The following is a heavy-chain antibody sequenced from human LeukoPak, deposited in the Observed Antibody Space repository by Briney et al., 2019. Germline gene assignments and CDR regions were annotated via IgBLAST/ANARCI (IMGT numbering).Heavy chain of an antibody. CDR1: GDSISGYY. CDR3: TKAGTGTLDY. V-gene: IGHV4-59*01. D-gene: IGHD1-1*01. J-gene: IGHJ4*02. CDR2: IYYTGTT. Sequence: SETLSLTCTVSGDSISGYYLGWIRQPRGKGLEWIGYIYYTGTTNYNPSLKSRVTISVDTSKNQFSLKLRSVTAADTAVYYCTKAGTGTLDYWGQGTLVTVSS.